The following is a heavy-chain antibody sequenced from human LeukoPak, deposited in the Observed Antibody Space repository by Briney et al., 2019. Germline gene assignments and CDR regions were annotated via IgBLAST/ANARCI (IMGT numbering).Heavy chain of an antibody. Sequence: PGGSLRLSCAASGFTFSNAWMSWVRQAPGKGLEWVSAISGSGGSTYYADSVKGRFTISRDNSKNTLYLQMNSLRAEDTAVYYCAKARLYYGSEFDYWGQGTLVTVSS. V-gene: IGHV3-23*01. CDR2: ISGSGGST. CDR3: AKARLYYGSEFDY. D-gene: IGHD3-10*01. J-gene: IGHJ4*02. CDR1: GFTFSNAW.